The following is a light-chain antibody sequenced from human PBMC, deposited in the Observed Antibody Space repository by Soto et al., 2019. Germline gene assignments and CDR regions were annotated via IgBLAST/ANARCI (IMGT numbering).Light chain of an antibody. CDR1: KDISSS. CDR3: QQADSFPWT. Sequence: RVTHSPSSVAASVGARVTITCQTSKDISSSVAWYQQKPGKAPNLLIFSASALHRGVPPRFSGSGSGTTLTLPVSSLQTEDFATYYCQQADSFPWTCGQGTGVEL. J-gene: IGKJ1*01. V-gene: IGKV1D-12*01. CDR2: SAS.